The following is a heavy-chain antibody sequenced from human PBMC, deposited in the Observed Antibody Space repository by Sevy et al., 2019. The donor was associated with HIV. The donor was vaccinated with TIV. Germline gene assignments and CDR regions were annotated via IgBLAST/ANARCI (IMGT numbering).Heavy chain of an antibody. CDR3: ARESGYSYLLIDT. CDR2: IYHSASI. J-gene: IGHJ5*02. CDR1: GGSLSSGDYY. D-gene: IGHD5-18*01. V-gene: IGHV4-30-4*01. Sequence: SETLSLTCTVSGGSLSSGDYYWNWIRQSPGKGLEWIGYIYHSASIFYNPSLQSRAIISEDRSKNQFSLKLNSVTAADTAIYYCARESGYSYLLIDTWGQGTLVTVSS.